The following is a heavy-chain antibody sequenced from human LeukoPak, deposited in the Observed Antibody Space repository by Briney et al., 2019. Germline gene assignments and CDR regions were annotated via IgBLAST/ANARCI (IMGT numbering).Heavy chain of an antibody. J-gene: IGHJ3*02. CDR2: ISYDGSNK. CDR1: GFTFSSYA. V-gene: IGHV3-30-3*01. Sequence: GGSLRLSCAASGFTFSSYAMHWVRQAPGKGLEWVAVISYDGSNKYYADSVKGRFTISRDNSKNTLYLQMNSLRAEDTAVYYCARERGSTAFDIWGQGTVVTVSS. D-gene: IGHD1-26*01. CDR3: ARERGSTAFDI.